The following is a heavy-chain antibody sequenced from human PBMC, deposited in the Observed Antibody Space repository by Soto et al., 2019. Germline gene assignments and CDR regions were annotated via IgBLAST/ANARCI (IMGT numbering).Heavy chain of an antibody. V-gene: IGHV1-18*01. CDR2: ISAYNGNT. CDR1: GYSFITYG. CDR3: AREGPAPYYYYGMDV. J-gene: IGHJ6*02. Sequence: QVQLVQSGGEVKKPGASVKVSCKTSGYSFITYGISWVRQAPGQGLEWMGWISAYNGNTNYAQKLQDRVTMTTDTSTSTAYMELRSLRSDDTAVYYCAREGPAPYYYYGMDVWGQGSTVTVSS.